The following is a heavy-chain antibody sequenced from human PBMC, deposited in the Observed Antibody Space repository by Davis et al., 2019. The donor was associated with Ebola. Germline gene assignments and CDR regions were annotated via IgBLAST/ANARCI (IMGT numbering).Heavy chain of an antibody. V-gene: IGHV4-39*01. CDR2: IFFSGSA. Sequence: PSETLSLTCSVSGGSISSAFHFWGWFRQPPARGLEWIGNIFFSGSAYYNPSLKSRVTIFVDTSTNQFSLNLASVTAADTAIYYCAGLLRSLEWGDYWGQGALVAVSS. CDR3: AGLLRSLEWGDY. CDR1: GGSISSAFHF. D-gene: IGHD3-3*01. J-gene: IGHJ4*02.